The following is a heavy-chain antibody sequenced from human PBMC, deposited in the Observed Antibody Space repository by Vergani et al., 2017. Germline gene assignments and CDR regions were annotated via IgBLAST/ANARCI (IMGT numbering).Heavy chain of an antibody. CDR2: IYYSGST. CDR3: AXVGYCSSTSCDGYGMDV. J-gene: IGHJ6*02. D-gene: IGHD2-2*01. V-gene: IGHV4-39*07. Sequence: QLQLQESGPGLVKPSETLSLTCTVSGGSISSSSYYWGWIRQPPGKGLEWIGSIYYSGSTYYNPSLKSRVTISVDTSKNQFSLKLSSVTAADTAVYYCAXVGYCSSTSCDGYGMDVWGQGTTVTVSS. CDR1: GGSISSSSYY.